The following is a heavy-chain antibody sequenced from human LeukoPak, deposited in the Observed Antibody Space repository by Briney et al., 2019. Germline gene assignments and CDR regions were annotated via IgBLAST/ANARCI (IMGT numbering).Heavy chain of an antibody. CDR1: GYTFTSYY. CDR2: INPSGGST. CDR3: ARDHKPPFYDILTGYYTELVDY. J-gene: IGHJ4*02. V-gene: IGHV1-46*01. Sequence: ASVKVSCKASGYTFTSYYMHWVRQAPGQGLEWMGIINPSGGSTSYAQKFQGRVTITRDTSISTAYMELSRLRSDDTAVYYCARDHKPPFYDILTGYYTELVDYWGQGTLVTVSS. D-gene: IGHD3-9*01.